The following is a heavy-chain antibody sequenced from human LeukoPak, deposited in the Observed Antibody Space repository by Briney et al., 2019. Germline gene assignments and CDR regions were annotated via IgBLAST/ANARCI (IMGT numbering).Heavy chain of an antibody. CDR2: IWYDGSNK. CDR1: GFTFSSYS. D-gene: IGHD2-15*01. V-gene: IGHV3-33*08. J-gene: IGHJ4*02. Sequence: GGSLRLSCAASGFTFSSYSMNWVRQAPGKGLEWVAVIWYDGSNKYYADSVKGRFTISRDNSKNTLYLQMNSLRAEDTAVYYCARDLSRSLDYWGQGTLVTVSS. CDR3: ARDLSRSLDY.